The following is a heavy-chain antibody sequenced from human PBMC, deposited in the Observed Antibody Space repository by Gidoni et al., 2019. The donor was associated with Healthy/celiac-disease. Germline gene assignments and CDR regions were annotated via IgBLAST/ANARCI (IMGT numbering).Heavy chain of an antibody. V-gene: IGHV3-23*01. Sequence: EVQLLESGGGLVQPGGSLRLSCAASGFTFSSYAMSWVRQAPGKGLEWVSAISGSGGSTYYADSVKGRFTISRDNSKNTLYLQMNSLRAEDTAVYYCAKGSGGYYKSNYYYYMDVWGKGTTVTVSS. J-gene: IGHJ6*03. CDR3: AKGSGGYYKSNYYYYMDV. CDR1: GFTFSSYA. CDR2: ISGSGGST. D-gene: IGHD3-22*01.